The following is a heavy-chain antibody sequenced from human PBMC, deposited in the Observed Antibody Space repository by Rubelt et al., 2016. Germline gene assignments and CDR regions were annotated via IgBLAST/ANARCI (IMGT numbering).Heavy chain of an antibody. CDR2: IYYSGST. V-gene: IGHV4-59*05. CDR3: ATHYYGMDV. CDR1: GASLSSDY. Sequence: QVQRQESGPGLVKPSETLSLTCTVSGASLSSDYWSWIRQPPGKGLEWIGRIYYSGSTYYNPSLKSRVTISVDTSKNQSSLRLGSVTASETAVYYCATHYYGMDVWGQGTTVTVSS. J-gene: IGHJ6*02.